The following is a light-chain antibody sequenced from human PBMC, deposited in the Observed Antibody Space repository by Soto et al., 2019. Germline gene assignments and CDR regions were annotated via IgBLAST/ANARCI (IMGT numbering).Light chain of an antibody. CDR2: EVS. CDR3: SSYTTTSTLEV. V-gene: IGLV2-14*01. Sequence: QSALTQPASVSGSPGQSITISCTGTSSDVGGYKFVSWYQQHPGTAPKPIIYEVSNRPSGVSHRFSGSKSGNTATLTISGLPAEDEADYYCSSYTTTSTLEVFGGGTKLTVL. J-gene: IGLJ3*02. CDR1: SSDVGGYKF.